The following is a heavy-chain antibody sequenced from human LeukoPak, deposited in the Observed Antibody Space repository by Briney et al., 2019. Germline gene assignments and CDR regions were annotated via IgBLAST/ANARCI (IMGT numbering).Heavy chain of an antibody. V-gene: IGHV4-34*01. Sequence: TETLSLTCAVYGGSFSGYYWSWIRQPPGKGLEWIGEINHSGSTNYNPSLRSRVTISVDTSKNQFSLKLSSVTAADTAVYYCARGLWFPSHYWGQGTLVTVSS. J-gene: IGHJ4*02. CDR3: ARGLWFPSHY. CDR1: GGSFSGYY. CDR2: INHSGST. D-gene: IGHD3-10*01.